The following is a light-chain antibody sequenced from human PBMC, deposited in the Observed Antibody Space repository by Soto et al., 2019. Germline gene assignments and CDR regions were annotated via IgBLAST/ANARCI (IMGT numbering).Light chain of an antibody. Sequence: AIQLTQSPSSLSASVGDRVTITCRASQGISSALAWYQQKPGKAPKLLIYDASSLESGVPSRFSGSGSGTAFTLTSSSLQTEGFENFFCQESHLFTFGPGTNVYL. CDR2: DAS. CDR1: QGISSA. CDR3: QESHLFT. J-gene: IGKJ3*01. V-gene: IGKV1-13*02.